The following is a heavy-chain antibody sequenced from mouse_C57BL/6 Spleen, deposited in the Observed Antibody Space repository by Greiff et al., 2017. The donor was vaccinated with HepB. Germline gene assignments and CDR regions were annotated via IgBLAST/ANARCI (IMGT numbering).Heavy chain of an antibody. V-gene: IGHV5-17*01. CDR1: GFTFSDYG. J-gene: IGHJ3*01. CDR2: ISSGSSTI. CDR3: ANYDYDQGVAY. Sequence: EVQRVESGGGLVKPGGSLKLSCAASGFTFSDYGMHWVRQAPEKGLEWVAYISSGSSTIYYADTVKGRFTISRDNAKNTLFLQMTSLRSEDTAMYYCANYDYDQGVAYWGQGTLVTVSA. D-gene: IGHD2-4*01.